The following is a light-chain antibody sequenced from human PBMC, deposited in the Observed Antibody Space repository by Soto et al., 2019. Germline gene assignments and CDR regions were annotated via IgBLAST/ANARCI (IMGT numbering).Light chain of an antibody. Sequence: QSVLTQPASVSGSPGQSITISCTGTSSDVGSYNLVSWYQQHPGKAPKLMIYEGSKWPSGVSNRFSGSKSGNTASLTISGLQAEDEADYYCCSYAGSSPVVFGGGTKLTVL. CDR1: SSDVGSYNL. V-gene: IGLV2-23*01. J-gene: IGLJ2*01. CDR3: CSYAGSSPVV. CDR2: EGS.